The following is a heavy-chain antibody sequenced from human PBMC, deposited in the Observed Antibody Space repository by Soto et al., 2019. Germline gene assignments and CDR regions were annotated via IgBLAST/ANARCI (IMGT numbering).Heavy chain of an antibody. Sequence: GGSLRLSCAASGFTFSSYSMNWVRQAPGKGLEWVSSISSSSSYIYYADSVKGRFTISRDNAKNSLYLQMNSLRAEDTAVYYCARDYGGQRRVYYYYMDVWGKGTTVTVSS. CDR3: ARDYGGQRRVYYYYMDV. D-gene: IGHD6-25*01. CDR1: GFTFSSYS. J-gene: IGHJ6*03. V-gene: IGHV3-21*01. CDR2: ISSSSSYI.